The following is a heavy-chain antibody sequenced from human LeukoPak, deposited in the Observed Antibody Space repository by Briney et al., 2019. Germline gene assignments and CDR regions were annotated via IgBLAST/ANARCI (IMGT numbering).Heavy chain of an antibody. CDR3: ARCSQSYYYMDV. CDR2: IYYSGGT. J-gene: IGHJ6*03. CDR1: GGSISSSSYY. D-gene: IGHD2-15*01. V-gene: IGHV4-39*07. Sequence: SETLYLTCTVSGGSISSSSYYWGWIGQPPGKELEWVGSIYYSGGTYYNPSLKSRVTISVDTSNNEYSLQLSSVTAADTAVYCCARCSQSYYYMDVWGKGTTVTVSS.